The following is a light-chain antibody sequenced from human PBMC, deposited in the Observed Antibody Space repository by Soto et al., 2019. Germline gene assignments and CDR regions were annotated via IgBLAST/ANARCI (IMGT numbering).Light chain of an antibody. CDR3: NAFTTTSTYV. Sequence: QSVLTQPASVSGSPGQSITISCTGTSSDVGAYNRVSWYQQYPGQAPKVIIYEVSNRPSGVSYRFSGSKSGNTASLTISGLQAEDEADYYCNAFTTTSTYVFGTVTKLTVL. CDR2: EVS. CDR1: SSDVGAYNR. V-gene: IGLV2-14*01. J-gene: IGLJ1*01.